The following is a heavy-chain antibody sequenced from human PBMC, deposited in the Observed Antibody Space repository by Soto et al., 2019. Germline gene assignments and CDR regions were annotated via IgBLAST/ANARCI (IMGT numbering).Heavy chain of an antibody. CDR2: ISDSGST. J-gene: IGHJ4*02. CDR3: ARTYSGYYFDY. D-gene: IGHD5-12*01. Sequence: SETLSLTCTFSAGSIKSFYWSLIRQPPGKGLEWIGYISDSGSTNYNPSLRSRVTISLDTSRNQFSLKLSSVTAADTAVYYCARTYSGYYFDYWGQGTLVTVSS. CDR1: AGSIKSFY. V-gene: IGHV4-59*08.